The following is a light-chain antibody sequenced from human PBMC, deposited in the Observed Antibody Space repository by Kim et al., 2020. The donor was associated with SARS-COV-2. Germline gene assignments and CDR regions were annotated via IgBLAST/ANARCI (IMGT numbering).Light chain of an antibody. J-gene: IGKJ2*01. CDR2: DAS. Sequence: DIQMTQSPSSLSASVGDRVTITCQASQDISNYLNWYQQKPGKAPKLLIYDASNLETGVPSRFSGSGSATDFTFTISSLQPEDIATYYCQQYDNLPYTFGQGTKLEI. CDR3: QQYDNLPYT. CDR1: QDISNY. V-gene: IGKV1-33*01.